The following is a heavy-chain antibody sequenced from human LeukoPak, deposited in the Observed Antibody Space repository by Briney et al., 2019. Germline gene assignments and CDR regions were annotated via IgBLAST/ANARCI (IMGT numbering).Heavy chain of an antibody. CDR2: IRDDGNSE. J-gene: IGHJ2*01. D-gene: IGHD5-18*01. CDR1: GFTFSDYG. Sequence: PGGSLRLSCAASGFTFSDYGMHWVRQAPGKGLEWVAFIRDDGNSEYCADSVKGRFSISRDNSKNTLFLQMNSLRGEDTAVYYCAKAKDNTANWYLHLWGRGTLVTVSS. CDR3: AKAKDNTANWYLHL. V-gene: IGHV3-30*02.